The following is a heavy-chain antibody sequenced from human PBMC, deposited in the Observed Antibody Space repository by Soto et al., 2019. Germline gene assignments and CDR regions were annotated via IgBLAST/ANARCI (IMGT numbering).Heavy chain of an antibody. CDR3: AREGPAAGLYYYYGMDV. J-gene: IGHJ6*02. CDR2: IYHRWST. D-gene: IGHD2-2*01. V-gene: IGHV4-4*02. Sequence: PSETLSLTCTISGGPISSSNWWSWVRQPPGTGPEWIGEIYHRWSTNYNPSLKTRVTISVDKSKNQFSLKLSSVTAADTAVYYCAREGPAAGLYYYYGMDVWGQGTTVTVSS. CDR1: GGPISSSNW.